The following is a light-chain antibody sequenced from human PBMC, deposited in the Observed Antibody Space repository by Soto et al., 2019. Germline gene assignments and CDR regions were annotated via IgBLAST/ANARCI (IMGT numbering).Light chain of an antibody. J-gene: IGLJ2*01. Sequence: QSVLTQPPSASGSPGQSVAISCSGTSSDVGSYNYVSWYQQHPGKAPKLMIYDVNKRPSGVPDRFSGSKSGNTASLTVSGLQAEDEADYYCISYAGTYKPAFGGGTKHTVL. CDR1: SSDVGSYNY. CDR3: ISYAGTYKPA. V-gene: IGLV2-8*01. CDR2: DVN.